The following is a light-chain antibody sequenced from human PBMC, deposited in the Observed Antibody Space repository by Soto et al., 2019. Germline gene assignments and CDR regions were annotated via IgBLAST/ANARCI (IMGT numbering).Light chain of an antibody. CDR3: QPHRTS. Sequence: EIVLTKYKATLSLSPGERATLSCRSDQSMVIYLAWYQQKPGQAPRLLISDAHNRATGIPARFSGSAPGTDFTLTLRSLEPAAFAVYHCQPHRTSFGQVTLLEIK. CDR2: DAH. V-gene: IGKV3-11*01. CDR1: QSMVIY. J-gene: IGKJ5*01.